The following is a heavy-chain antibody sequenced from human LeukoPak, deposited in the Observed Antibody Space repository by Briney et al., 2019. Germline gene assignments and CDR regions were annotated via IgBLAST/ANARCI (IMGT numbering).Heavy chain of an antibody. CDR3: AKVQGPDDYGDYVDAFDI. J-gene: IGHJ3*02. D-gene: IGHD4-17*01. CDR2: IYSGGST. V-gene: IGHV3-66*01. CDR1: EFSVGSNY. Sequence: GGSLRLSCAASEFSVGSNYMTWVRQAPGKGLEWVSLIYSGGSTYYADSVKGRFTISRDNSKNTLYLQMNSLRAEDTAVYYCAKVQGPDDYGDYVDAFDIWGQGTMVTVSS.